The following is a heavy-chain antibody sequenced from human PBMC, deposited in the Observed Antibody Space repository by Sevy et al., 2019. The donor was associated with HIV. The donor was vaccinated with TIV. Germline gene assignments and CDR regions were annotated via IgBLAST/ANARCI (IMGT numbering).Heavy chain of an antibody. V-gene: IGHV3-13*01. CDR2: MSTAGDT. CDR3: PRVTWSDKTFDY. CDR1: GFTFTRYD. D-gene: IGHD1-1*01. J-gene: IGHJ4*02. Sequence: GGSLRLSCAVSGFTFTRYDMHWVRQVTGKGLEWVSAMSTAGDTFYSGSVKGRFTMTRDIAENSLYLQMNSLRAGDTAVYYCPRVTWSDKTFDYWGQGTLVTVS.